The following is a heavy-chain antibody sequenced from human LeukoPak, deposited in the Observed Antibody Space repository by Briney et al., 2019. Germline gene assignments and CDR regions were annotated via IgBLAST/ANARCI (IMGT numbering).Heavy chain of an antibody. Sequence: GESLKISCQGSGYTFTSYWIAWVRQLPGKGPEWMGIIYPGDSDTEYSPSFQGQVTISVDKSISTAFLQWNSLKASDNAMYYCARSGVSMVRGAYDYWGQGTLVTVSS. CDR3: ARSGVSMVRGAYDY. CDR1: GYTFTSYW. D-gene: IGHD3-10*01. V-gene: IGHV5-51*01. J-gene: IGHJ4*02. CDR2: IYPGDSDT.